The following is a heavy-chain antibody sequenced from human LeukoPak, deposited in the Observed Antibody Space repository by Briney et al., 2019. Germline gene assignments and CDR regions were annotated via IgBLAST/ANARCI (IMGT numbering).Heavy chain of an antibody. CDR1: GFTFSSYS. J-gene: IGHJ4*02. D-gene: IGHD2-2*01. Sequence: PGGSLRLSCAASGFTFSSYSINWVRQAPGKGLEWVSSISSSSSYIYYADSVKGRFTISRDNAKNSLYLQMNSLRAEDTAVYYCASWVVPAAMRGTSDDYWGQGTLVTVSS. CDR2: ISSSSSYI. V-gene: IGHV3-21*01. CDR3: ASWVVPAAMRGTSDDY.